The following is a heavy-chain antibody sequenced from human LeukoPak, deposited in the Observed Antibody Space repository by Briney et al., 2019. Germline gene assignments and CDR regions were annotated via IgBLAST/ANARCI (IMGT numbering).Heavy chain of an antibody. CDR3: ARDRGWVDAFDI. D-gene: IGHD3-10*01. J-gene: IGHJ3*02. Sequence: GGSLRLSCAASGFTFSSYSMNWVRQAPGKGLEWVALISYDGSNRQYADSVKGRFTISRDNSKYTLYLQMDSLRTEDTAVYYCARDRGWVDAFDIWGQGTMVTVSS. V-gene: IGHV3-30*03. CDR1: GFTFSSYS. CDR2: ISYDGSNR.